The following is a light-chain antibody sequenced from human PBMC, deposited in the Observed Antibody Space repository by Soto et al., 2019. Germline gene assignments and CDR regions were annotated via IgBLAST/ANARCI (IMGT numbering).Light chain of an antibody. CDR2: EVS. Sequence: QSALTQPPSASGSPGQSVTISCTGTSSDVGAYKYVSWYQQYPGKAPKPMIYEVSKRPSGVPDRFSGSKSGNTASLTVSGLQAEDEADYYFTSYVGSDIWVFGGGTKLTVL. CDR3: TSYVGSDIWV. CDR1: SSDVGAYKY. J-gene: IGLJ3*02. V-gene: IGLV2-8*01.